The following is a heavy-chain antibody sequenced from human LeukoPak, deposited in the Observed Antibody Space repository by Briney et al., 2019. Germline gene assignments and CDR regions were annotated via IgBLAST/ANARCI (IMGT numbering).Heavy chain of an antibody. D-gene: IGHD2-2*01. V-gene: IGHV3-48*04. Sequence: GGSLRLSCAASGFTFSSYSMNWVRQAPGMGLEWVSYISSSSSTIYYADSVKGRFTISRDNAKNSLYLQMNSLRAEDTAVYYCARETVPAANGYWGQGTLVTVSS. CDR3: ARETVPAANGY. CDR2: ISSSSSTI. CDR1: GFTFSSYS. J-gene: IGHJ4*02.